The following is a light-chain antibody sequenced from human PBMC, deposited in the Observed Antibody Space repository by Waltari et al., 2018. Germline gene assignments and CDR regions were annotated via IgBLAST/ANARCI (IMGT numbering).Light chain of an antibody. J-gene: IGKJ4*01. CDR2: AAS. CDR1: QGIYNN. CDR3: QKYDGAPLT. Sequence: DVQMTQSPSSLSASVGDRVTITLRAGQGIYNNLAWYHQKAGKVPKLLIYAASTLHSGVPSRFSGSGSGTDFTLTISSLQPEDVATYYCQKYDGAPLTFGGGTNVEIK. V-gene: IGKV1-27*01.